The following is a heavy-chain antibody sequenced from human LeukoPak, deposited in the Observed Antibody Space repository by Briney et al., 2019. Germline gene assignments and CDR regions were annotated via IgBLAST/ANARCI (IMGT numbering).Heavy chain of an antibody. J-gene: IGHJ4*02. CDR2: IYTSGST. Sequence: SETLSLTCAVYGGSFSSYYWSWIRQPAGKGLEWIGRIYTSGSTNYNPSLKSRVTMSVDTSKNQFSLKLSSVTAADTAVYYCAREDYYDSSGYYEVFDYWGQGTLVTVSS. CDR1: GGSFSSYY. V-gene: IGHV4-4*07. D-gene: IGHD3-22*01. CDR3: AREDYYDSSGYYEVFDY.